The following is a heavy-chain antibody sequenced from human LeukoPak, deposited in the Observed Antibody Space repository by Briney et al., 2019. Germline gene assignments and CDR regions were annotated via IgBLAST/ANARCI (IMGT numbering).Heavy chain of an antibody. J-gene: IGHJ6*03. CDR1: GGSISSYY. Sequence: SETLSLTCTVSGGSISSYYWSWIRQSPGKGLEWIGYISYSGYNYYNPSLERRVTMSVDTSQNQFSLRLRSVTAADTAVYYCAKIEQGGSGSPQYYYYYMDVWGKGTTVTVSS. D-gene: IGHD3-10*01. V-gene: IGHV4-59*03. CDR2: ISYSGYN. CDR3: AKIEQGGSGSPQYYYYYMDV.